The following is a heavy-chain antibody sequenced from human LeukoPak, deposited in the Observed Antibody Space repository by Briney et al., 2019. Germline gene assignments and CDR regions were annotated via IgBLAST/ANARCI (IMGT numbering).Heavy chain of an antibody. CDR1: GFTFSDYY. J-gene: IGHJ6*03. V-gene: IGHV3-11*01. CDR3: ASALNYYYYYMDV. CDR2: ISSSGGTI. Sequence: GGSLRLSCAGSGFTFSDYYMSWIRQAPGKGLEWVSYISSSGGTIYYADSVKGRFTMSRDNSKKSLYLQMNSLRAEDTAFYYCASALNYYYYYMDVWGKGTTVTVSS.